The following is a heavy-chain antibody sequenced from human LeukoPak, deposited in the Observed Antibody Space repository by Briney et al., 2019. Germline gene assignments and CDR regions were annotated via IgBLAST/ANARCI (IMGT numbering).Heavy chain of an antibody. CDR1: GFTFYTYS. J-gene: IGHJ3*02. CDR3: ARDRIIYGDYGDAFDI. V-gene: IGHV3-21*01. CDR2: ISSSSNYI. Sequence: NPGGSLRLSCAASGFTFYTYSMNWVRQAPGKGLEWLSSISSSSNYIYYADSVKGRFTISRNNAKNSLYLQMNSLRAEDTAVYYCARDRIIYGDYGDAFDIWGQGTMVTVSS. D-gene: IGHD4-17*01.